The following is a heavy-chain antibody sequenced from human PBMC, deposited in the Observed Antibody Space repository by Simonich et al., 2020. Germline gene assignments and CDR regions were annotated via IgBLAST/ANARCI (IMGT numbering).Heavy chain of an antibody. D-gene: IGHD6-6*01. J-gene: IGHJ4*02. V-gene: IGHV3-30*07. CDR2: ISNDGSNK. CDR3: ARDLGSSYYFDY. CDR1: GFTFSSYA. Sequence: GGGVVQPGRSLRLSCAASGFTFSSYAMHWVRQATGKGLDWGAVISNDGSNKYYADSVKGRFTISRDNSKNTLYLQMNSLRAEDTAVYYCARDLGSSYYFDYWGQGTLVTVSS.